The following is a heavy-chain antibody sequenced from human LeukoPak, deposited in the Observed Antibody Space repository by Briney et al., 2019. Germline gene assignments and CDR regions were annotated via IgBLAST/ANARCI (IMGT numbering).Heavy chain of an antibody. Sequence: SETLSLTCTVSGGSISSGDYYWSWIRQPPGKGLEWIVYIYYSGSTYYNPSLKSRVTISVDTSKNQFSLKLSSVTAADTAVYYCARVMEPTVTTAIDYWGQGTLVTVSS. V-gene: IGHV4-30-4*01. CDR1: GGSISSGDYY. J-gene: IGHJ4*02. D-gene: IGHD4-17*01. CDR3: ARVMEPTVTTAIDY. CDR2: IYYSGST.